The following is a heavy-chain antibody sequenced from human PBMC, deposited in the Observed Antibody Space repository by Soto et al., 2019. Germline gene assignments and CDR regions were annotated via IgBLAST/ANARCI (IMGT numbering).Heavy chain of an antibody. CDR2: IWYDGSNK. J-gene: IGHJ4*02. CDR3: ARDHYGDYPFDY. CDR1: GFTFSSYG. D-gene: IGHD4-17*01. V-gene: IGHV3-33*01. Sequence: GSLRLSCAASGFTFSSYGMHWVRQAPGKGLEWVAVIWYDGSNKYYADSVKGRFTISRDNSKNTLYLQMNSLRAEDTAVYYCARDHYGDYPFDYWGQGTLVTVSS.